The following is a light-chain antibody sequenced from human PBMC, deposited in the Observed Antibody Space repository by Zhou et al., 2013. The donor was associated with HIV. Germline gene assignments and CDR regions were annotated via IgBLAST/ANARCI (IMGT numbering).Light chain of an antibody. CDR3: QQGDSFPLT. J-gene: IGKJ4*01. Sequence: DIQMTQSPSSLSASVGDRVTITCQASQDISNYLNWYQQKPGKAPKLLIYDASNLETGVPSRFSGSGSGTDFTLTISSLQPEDSATYYCQQGDSFPLTFGGGTKLEIK. CDR1: QDISNY. V-gene: IGKV1-33*01. CDR2: DAS.